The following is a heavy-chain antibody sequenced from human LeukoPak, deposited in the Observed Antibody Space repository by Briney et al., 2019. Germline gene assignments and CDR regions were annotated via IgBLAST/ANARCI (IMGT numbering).Heavy chain of an antibody. CDR3: ASEGDHPDFVDY. D-gene: IGHD2-15*01. CDR2: IYYSGST. J-gene: IGHJ4*02. Sequence: SETLSLTCTVSGGSISSTSFYWGWIRQPPGKGLEWIGNIYYSGSTYYNPSLKSRVTISVDTSKNQFSLKLSSVTAADTAVYYCASEGDHPDFVDYWGQGTLVTVSS. CDR1: GGSISSTSFY. V-gene: IGHV4-39*01.